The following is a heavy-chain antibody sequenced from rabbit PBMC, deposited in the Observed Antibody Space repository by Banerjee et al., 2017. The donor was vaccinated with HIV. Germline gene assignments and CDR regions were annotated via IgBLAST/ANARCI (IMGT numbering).Heavy chain of an antibody. CDR1: RFDFSNYG. V-gene: IGHV1S39*01. CDR3: ARDAAGREDFNL. D-gene: IGHD4-2*01. J-gene: IGHJ4*01. Sequence: QEQLVESGGGLVQPGGSLKLSCKASRFDFSNYGMSWVRQTPGKGLEWIGYIEPIFGRTYYASWVDGRFTISKTSSTTVTLQMTSLTVADTATYFCARDAAGREDFNLWGPGTLVTVS. CDR2: IEPIFGRT.